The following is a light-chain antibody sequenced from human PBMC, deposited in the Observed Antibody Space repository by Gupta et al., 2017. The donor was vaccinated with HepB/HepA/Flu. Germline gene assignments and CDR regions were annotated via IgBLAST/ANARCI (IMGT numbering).Light chain of an antibody. V-gene: IGLV3-21*02. J-gene: IGLJ3*02. CDR1: AIGDQA. Sequence: SYVLTQPPSVSVAPGETAIIICGGDAIGDQALHWYQKRPGQGPVLVVYDDNDRPSGIPDRFSGSNSADTATLTISGVEAGDEADYYCHVWVSNTDRLVLGGGTKLTVL. CDR2: DDN. CDR3: HVWVSNTDRLV.